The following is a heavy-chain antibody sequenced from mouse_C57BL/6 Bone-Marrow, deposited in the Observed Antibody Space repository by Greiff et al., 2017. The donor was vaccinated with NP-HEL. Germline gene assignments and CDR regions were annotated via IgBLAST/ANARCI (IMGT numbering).Heavy chain of an antibody. D-gene: IGHD4-1*01. V-gene: IGHV1-15*01. CDR3: TRQGNWELFAY. CDR1: GYTFTDYE. CDR2: IDPETGGT. Sequence: QVQLQQSGAELVRPGASVTLSCKASGYTFTDYEMHWVKQTPVHGLEWIGAIDPETGGTAYNQKFKGKAILTADKSSSTAYMELRSLTSEDSAVYYCTRQGNWELFAYWGQGTLVTVSA. J-gene: IGHJ3*01.